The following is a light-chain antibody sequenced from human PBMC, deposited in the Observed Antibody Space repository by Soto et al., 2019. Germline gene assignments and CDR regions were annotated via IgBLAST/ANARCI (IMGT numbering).Light chain of an antibody. J-gene: IGKJ1*01. CDR2: GAS. CDR1: QSVSSSY. CDR3: QQYGTSPRT. Sequence: DIVLTHSPGALSLSPWERATLSCRASQSVSSSYLAWYQQKPGQAPRLLIYGASSRATGTPDRFSGSGSGTEFTLTISRLEPEDFAVYYCQQYGTSPRTFGQGTKVDIK. V-gene: IGKV3-20*01.